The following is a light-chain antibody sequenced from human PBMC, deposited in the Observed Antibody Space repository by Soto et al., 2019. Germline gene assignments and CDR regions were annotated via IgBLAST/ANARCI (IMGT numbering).Light chain of an antibody. Sequence: QSVLTQPASVSXSPGQSITISCTGTSSDVGGYNHVSWYQQHPGKAPKLMIYDVTDRPSGVSNRFSGSKSGNTASLAISGLQAEDEADYYCNSYTSTNTLVFGGGTKLTVL. V-gene: IGLV2-14*03. CDR2: DVT. J-gene: IGLJ2*01. CDR1: SSDVGGYNH. CDR3: NSYTSTNTLV.